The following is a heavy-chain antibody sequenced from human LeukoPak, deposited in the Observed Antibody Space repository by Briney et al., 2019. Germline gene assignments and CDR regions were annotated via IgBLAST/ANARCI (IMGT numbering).Heavy chain of an antibody. Sequence: GGSLRLSCAASGFTFSSYAMSWVRQAPGKGLEWVSAISGSGGSTYYADSVKGRFTISRDNCKNTLYLQMNSLRAEDTAVYYCATSSLEPRNYYYMDVWGKGTTVTVSS. CDR3: ATSSLEPRNYYYMDV. J-gene: IGHJ6*03. CDR2: ISGSGGST. V-gene: IGHV3-23*01. D-gene: IGHD6-13*01. CDR1: GFTFSSYA.